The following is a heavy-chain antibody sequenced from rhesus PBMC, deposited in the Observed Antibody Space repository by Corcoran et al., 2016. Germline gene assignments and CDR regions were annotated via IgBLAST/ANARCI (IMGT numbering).Heavy chain of an antibody. CDR2: ISNGGGST. CDR3: ASLTVAATSHFDY. CDR1: GFTFSSYG. Sequence: EVQLVESGGGLVQPGGSLRLSCAASGFTFSSYGMSWVRQAPGKGLEWVSYISNGGGSTYYADSVKGRFTISRDNSKNTLSLQMNSLRAEDTAVYYCASLTVAATSHFDYWGQGVLVTVSS. V-gene: IGHV3S5*01. D-gene: IGHD4-29*01. J-gene: IGHJ4*01.